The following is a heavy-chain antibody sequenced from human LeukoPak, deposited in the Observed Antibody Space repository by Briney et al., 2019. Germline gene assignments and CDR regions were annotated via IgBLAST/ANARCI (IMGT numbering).Heavy chain of an antibody. V-gene: IGHV4-59*08. Sequence: SETLSLTSTVSGGSISSYYWSWIRQPPGKGLEWIGYIYYSGSTNYNPSLKSRVTISVDTSKNQFSLKLSSVTAADTAVYYCARHPILKRTNYGDYPLFDYWGQGTLVTVSS. J-gene: IGHJ4*02. CDR2: IYYSGST. CDR3: ARHPILKRTNYGDYPLFDY. D-gene: IGHD4-17*01. CDR1: GGSISSYY.